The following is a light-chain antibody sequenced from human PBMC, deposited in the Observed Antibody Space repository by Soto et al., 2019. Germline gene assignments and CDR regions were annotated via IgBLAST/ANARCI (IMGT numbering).Light chain of an antibody. Sequence: QSVLTQPASVSGSPGQSITISCTGTSSDVGGYNYVSWYQQHPGKAPKFMIYDVSNRPSGVSNRFSSSKSGNTASLTISGLQAEDEADYYCSSYTTSNTRQIVFGTGTKVTVL. V-gene: IGLV2-14*01. CDR3: SSYTTSNTRQIV. J-gene: IGLJ1*01. CDR2: DVS. CDR1: SSDVGGYNY.